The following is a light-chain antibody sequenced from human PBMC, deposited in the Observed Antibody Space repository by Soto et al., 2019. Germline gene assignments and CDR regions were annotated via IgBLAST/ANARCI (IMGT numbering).Light chain of an antibody. J-gene: IGKJ4*01. CDR3: QQYGSSPLT. V-gene: IGKV3-20*01. CDR1: QTVSSVH. Sequence: ELVLTQSPGTLSLPPGERASLSCRASQTVSSVHLAWYQHKPGQAPRLLIYGASSRATGIPDRFSGSGSGTDLTLTISRLEPEDFEVYYCQQYGSSPLTFGGGTKVDIK. CDR2: GAS.